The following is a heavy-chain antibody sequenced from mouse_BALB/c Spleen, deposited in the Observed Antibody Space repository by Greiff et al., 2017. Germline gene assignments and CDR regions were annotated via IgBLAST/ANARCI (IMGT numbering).Heavy chain of an antibody. D-gene: IGHD1-1*01. CDR3: ARDETTVKKAMDY. Sequence: VQVVESGPGLVAPSQSLSITCTVSGFSLTSYGVHWVRQPPGKGLEWLGVIWAGGSTNYNSALMSRLSISKDNSKSQVFLKMNSLQTDDTAMYYCARDETTVKKAMDYWGQGTSVTVSS. V-gene: IGHV2-9*02. J-gene: IGHJ4*01. CDR1: GFSLTSYG. CDR2: IWAGGST.